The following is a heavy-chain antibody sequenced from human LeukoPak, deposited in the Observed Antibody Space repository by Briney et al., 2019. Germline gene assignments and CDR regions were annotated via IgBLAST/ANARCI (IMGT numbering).Heavy chain of an antibody. CDR1: GGSISSSSYY. J-gene: IGHJ4*02. V-gene: IGHV4-39*01. CDR2: IYYSGST. CDR3: ARHAGDSGWRFDY. D-gene: IGHD3-10*01. Sequence: KPSETLSLTCTVSGGSISSSSYYWGWIRQPPGKGLEWIGSIYYSGSTYYNPSLKSRVTISVDTSKNQFSLKLSSVTATDTAVYYCARHAGDSGWRFDYWGQGTLVTVSS.